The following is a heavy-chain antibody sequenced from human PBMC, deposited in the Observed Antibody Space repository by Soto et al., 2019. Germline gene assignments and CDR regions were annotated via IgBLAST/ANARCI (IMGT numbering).Heavy chain of an antibody. V-gene: IGHV3-53*01. CDR2: FHTNGNT. D-gene: IGHD6-6*01. J-gene: IGHJ4*02. CDR3: TGGHGRSSIFDY. Sequence: GGSLRLSCAASGFSVSDNFMTWVRQAPGEGLEWVSVFHTNGNTYYADSVQGRFTVSRDVSRNTVYLQMNSLRVEDTAVYYCTGGHGRSSIFDYSGQGTLVTVSS. CDR1: GFSVSDNF.